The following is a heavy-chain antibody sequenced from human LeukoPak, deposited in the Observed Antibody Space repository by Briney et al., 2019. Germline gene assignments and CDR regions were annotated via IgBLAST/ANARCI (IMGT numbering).Heavy chain of an antibody. CDR3: ARDAHRYDYVWGSYRYSGLPDY. CDR1: GFTFSSYS. Sequence: GGSLRLSCAASGFTFSSYSMNWVRQAPGKGLEWVANIKQDGSEKYYVDSVKGRFTISRDNAKNSLYLQMNSLRAEDTAVYYCARDAHRYDYVWGSYRYSGLPDYWGQGTLVTVSS. J-gene: IGHJ4*02. V-gene: IGHV3-7*01. CDR2: IKQDGSEK. D-gene: IGHD3-16*02.